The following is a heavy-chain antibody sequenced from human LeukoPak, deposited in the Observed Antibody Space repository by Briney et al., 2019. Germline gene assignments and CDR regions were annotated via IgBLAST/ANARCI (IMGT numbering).Heavy chain of an antibody. CDR2: IIPIFGTA. CDR3: ARDSDGGRGAHLY. V-gene: IGHV1-69*05. Sequence: APVKVSCKASGGTFSSYAISWVRQAPGQGLEWMGGIIPIFGTANYAQKFQGRVTITTDESTSTAYMELSSLRSEDTAVYYCARDSDGGRGAHLYWGQGTLVTVSS. J-gene: IGHJ4*02. CDR1: GGTFSSYA. D-gene: IGHD3-16*01.